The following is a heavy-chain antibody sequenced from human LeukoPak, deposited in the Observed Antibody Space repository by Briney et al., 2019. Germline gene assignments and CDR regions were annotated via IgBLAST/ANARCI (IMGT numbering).Heavy chain of an antibody. J-gene: IGHJ4*02. CDR1: GFTFSSYA. CDR2: ISYDGSNK. Sequence: GGSLRLSCAASGFTFSSYAMHWVRQAPGKGLEWAAVISYDGSNKYYADSVKGRFTISRDNSKNTLYLQMNSLRAEDTAVYYCARTPYGDYPFDYWGQGTLVTVSS. CDR3: ARTPYGDYPFDY. V-gene: IGHV3-30*17. D-gene: IGHD4-17*01.